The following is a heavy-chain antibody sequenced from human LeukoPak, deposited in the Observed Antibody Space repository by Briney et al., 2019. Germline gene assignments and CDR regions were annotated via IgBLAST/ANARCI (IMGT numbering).Heavy chain of an antibody. Sequence: ASVKVSCKASGYTFTSYAMHWVRQAPGQRLEWMGWISAYNGNTNYAQKLQGRVTMTTDTSTSTAYMELRSLRSDDTAVYYCARGIPTVTPFDYWGQGTLVTVSS. CDR2: ISAYNGNT. J-gene: IGHJ4*02. CDR3: ARGIPTVTPFDY. D-gene: IGHD4-17*01. V-gene: IGHV1-18*01. CDR1: GYTFTSYA.